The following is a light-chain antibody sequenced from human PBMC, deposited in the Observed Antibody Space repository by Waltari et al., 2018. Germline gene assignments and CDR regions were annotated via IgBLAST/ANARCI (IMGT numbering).Light chain of an antibody. CDR1: YSNVGNNV. J-gene: IGLJ2*01. V-gene: IGLV1-44*01. CDR2: RND. CDR3: ASWDDSLNGRWV. Sequence: QSELTQPPSASGTPGQKVTISCSGRYSNVGNNVVNWYQQFPGTAPKLLIYRNDPRPSGVPDRFSGSKSGTSASLAIIGLRSEDEADYYCASWDDSLNGRWVFGGGTKLTVL.